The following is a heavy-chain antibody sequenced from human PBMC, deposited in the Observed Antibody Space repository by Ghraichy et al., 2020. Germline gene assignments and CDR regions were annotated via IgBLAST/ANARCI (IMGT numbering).Heavy chain of an antibody. CDR1: AGPISNSHFY. CDR2: VSYGGDT. Sequence: SETLSLTCTVSAGPISNSHFYWGWVRQAPGKGLEWIATVSYGGDTYYNPSLKSRVTISADTSTSHFSLKVTSLSAADTAVYWCARQGGVIGGTNWYLDLWGPDTLVTVSS. V-gene: IGHV4-39*01. D-gene: IGHD3-16*01. CDR3: ARQGGVIGGTNWYLDL. J-gene: IGHJ2*01.